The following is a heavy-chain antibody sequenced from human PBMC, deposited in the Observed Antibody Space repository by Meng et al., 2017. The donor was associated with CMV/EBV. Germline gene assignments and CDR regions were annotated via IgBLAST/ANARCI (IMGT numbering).Heavy chain of an antibody. CDR2: IHTGGST. D-gene: IGHD3-9*01. CDR3: AREVPYYDILADDYVNYSVGLDV. V-gene: IGHV3-53*01. Sequence: GSLRLSCAASGFNVGSNHMNWVRQAPGKGLQWVSVIHTGGSTSYANSVKGRFTIFRDNSKNTLYLQMNRLRAEDTAVYYCAREVPYYDILADDYVNYSVGLDVWGQGTTVTVSS. CDR1: GFNVGSNH. J-gene: IGHJ6*02.